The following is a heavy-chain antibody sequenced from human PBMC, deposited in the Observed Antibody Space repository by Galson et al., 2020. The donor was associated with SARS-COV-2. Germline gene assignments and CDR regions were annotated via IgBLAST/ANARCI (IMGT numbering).Heavy chain of an antibody. D-gene: IGHD2-21*02. CDR1: GFAFSRYG. J-gene: IGHJ4*02. CDR3: SRGRSDSDSFSPYYFDY. Sequence: GESLKISCAVSGFAFSRYGMNWVRQTPGRGLEWVAVIWYDGINKYYADSVKGRFTISRDNSKNTLYLQMESLRAEDTAVYYCSRGRSDSDSFSPYYFDYWGQGTLVTVSS. V-gene: IGHV3-33*01. CDR2: IWYDGINK.